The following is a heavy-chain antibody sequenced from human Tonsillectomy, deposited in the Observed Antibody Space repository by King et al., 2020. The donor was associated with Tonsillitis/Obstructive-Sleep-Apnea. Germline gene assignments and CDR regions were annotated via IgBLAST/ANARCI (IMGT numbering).Heavy chain of an antibody. Sequence: VQLVESGGGLVQPGRSLRLSCTASGFTFGDYAMSWVRQAPGKGLEGVGFTRSKAYGGTTEYAASVKGRFTISRDDSKSIAYLQMNSLKTEDTAVYYCTRGGGYCSSTSCYIDYWGQGTLVTVSS. D-gene: IGHD2-2*01. CDR3: TRGGGYCSSTSCYIDY. CDR1: GFTFGDYA. CDR2: TRSKAYGGTT. V-gene: IGHV3-49*04. J-gene: IGHJ4*02.